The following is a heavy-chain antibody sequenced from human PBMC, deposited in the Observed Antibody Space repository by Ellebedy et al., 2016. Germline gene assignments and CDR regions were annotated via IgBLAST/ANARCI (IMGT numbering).Heavy chain of an antibody. J-gene: IGHJ1*01. Sequence: GESLKISXAASGFTFSSYWMHWVRQAPGKGLVRVSRINSDGRSTSYADSVKGRFTISRDNSKNTLYLQMNSLRAEDTAVYYCAKDFSWVDSSGYYYPAYFQHWGQGTLVTVSS. D-gene: IGHD3-22*01. V-gene: IGHV3-74*01. CDR3: AKDFSWVDSSGYYYPAYFQH. CDR2: INSDGRST. CDR1: GFTFSSYW.